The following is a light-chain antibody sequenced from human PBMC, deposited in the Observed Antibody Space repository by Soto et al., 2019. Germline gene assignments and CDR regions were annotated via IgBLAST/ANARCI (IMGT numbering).Light chain of an antibody. Sequence: EIVMTQSPATLSLSPGERATLSCRAIKSVSNNLAWYHQKPGQAPRLLIYGASTMSTGVPARFSGSGSGTEFTLTIDGMQSEDFVVSYCQKYNHGXPYTFGQGTKV. CDR3: QKYNHGXPYT. V-gene: IGKV3-15*01. CDR1: KSVSNN. J-gene: IGKJ2*01. CDR2: GAS.